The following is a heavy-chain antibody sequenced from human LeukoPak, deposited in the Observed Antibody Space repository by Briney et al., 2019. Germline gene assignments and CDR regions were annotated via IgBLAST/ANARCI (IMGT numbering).Heavy chain of an antibody. J-gene: IGHJ6*03. V-gene: IGHV3-30-3*01. CDR2: ISYDGSNK. CDR1: GFTFSSYA. Sequence: GGSLRLSCAASGFTFSSYAMHWVRQAPGKGLEWVAVISYDGSNKYYADSVKGRFTISRDNSKNTLYLQMNSLRAEDTAVYYCARERGYYGYYYMDVWGKGTTVTVSS. D-gene: IGHD3-22*01. CDR3: ARERGYYGYYYMDV.